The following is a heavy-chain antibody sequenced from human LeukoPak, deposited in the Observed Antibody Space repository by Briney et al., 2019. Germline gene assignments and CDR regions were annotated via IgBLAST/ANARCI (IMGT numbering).Heavy chain of an antibody. CDR3: AREDRVVGYSPDY. J-gene: IGHJ4*02. CDR1: GYSISSGYY. Sequence: SETXSXXCSVSGYSISSGYYWGWIRQPPGKGLEWIGSMYHSGNTNYNPSLKSRVTMSVDTSKNQFSLKLSSVTAADTAVYYCAREDRVVGYSPDYWGQGTLVTVSS. V-gene: IGHV4-38-2*02. CDR2: MYHSGNT. D-gene: IGHD6-13*01.